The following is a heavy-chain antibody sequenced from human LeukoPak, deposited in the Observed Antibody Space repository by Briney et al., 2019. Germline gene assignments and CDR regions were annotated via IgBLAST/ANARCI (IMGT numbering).Heavy chain of an antibody. Sequence: SETLSLTCAVYGGSFSGYSWSWIRQPPGKGLEWIGEINESGSTNYKPSLKSRVTISVNTSKNQFSLKLNSVTAADTAVYYCARDSPPGDEQVFGYWGQGTLVTVSS. D-gene: IGHD3-10*01. CDR1: GGSFSGYS. V-gene: IGHV4-34*01. J-gene: IGHJ4*02. CDR2: INESGST. CDR3: ARDSPPGDEQVFGY.